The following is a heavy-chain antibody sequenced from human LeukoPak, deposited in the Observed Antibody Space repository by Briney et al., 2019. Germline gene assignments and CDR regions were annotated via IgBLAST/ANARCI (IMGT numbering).Heavy chain of an antibody. D-gene: IGHD4-17*01. CDR2: INPSGDNT. V-gene: IGHV1-46*01. CDR1: GYTFTNNY. CDR3: ARGRSRYGDYAYGY. J-gene: IGHJ4*02. Sequence: ASVKVSCKASGYTFTNNYMHWVRQAPGQGLEWMGIINPSGDNTWYAQKLQGRVTMTTDTSTSTAYMELRSLRSDDTAVYYCARGRSRYGDYAYGYWGQGTLVTVSS.